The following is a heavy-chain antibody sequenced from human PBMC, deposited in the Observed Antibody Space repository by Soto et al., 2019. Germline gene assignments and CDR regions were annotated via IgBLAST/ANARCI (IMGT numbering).Heavy chain of an antibody. CDR2: IYYSGIT. CDR1: GGSISSSTYY. J-gene: IGHJ4*02. Sequence: SETLSLTCSVSGGSISSSTYYWGWIRQPPGKGLEWIGNIYYSGITYYNPSLKSRVTISVDTSKNQFSLKLSSVTAADTAVYYCARHRGSGWQHYFDYWGQGTLVTVSS. CDR3: ARHRGSGWQHYFDY. V-gene: IGHV4-39*01. D-gene: IGHD6-19*01.